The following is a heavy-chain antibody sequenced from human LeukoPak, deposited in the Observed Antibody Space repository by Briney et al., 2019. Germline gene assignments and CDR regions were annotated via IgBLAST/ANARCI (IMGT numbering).Heavy chain of an antibody. CDR1: GFTVSNNY. D-gene: IGHD6-13*01. V-gene: IGHV3-66*01. CDR2: IYCGGSK. CDR3: ARALPGIAASGSYV. J-gene: IGHJ4*02. Sequence: GGSLRLSCAASGFTVSNNYMSWVRLAPGKGLEWVSLIYCGGSKNYAASVKARFTISRDNSKNTLYLQMNSLRVEDTAVYYCARALPGIAASGSYVWGQGALVTVSS.